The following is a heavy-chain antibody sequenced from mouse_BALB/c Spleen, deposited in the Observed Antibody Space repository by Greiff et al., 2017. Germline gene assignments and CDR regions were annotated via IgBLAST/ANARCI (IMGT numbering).Heavy chain of an antibody. J-gene: IGHJ1*01. V-gene: IGHV5-9-4*01. D-gene: IGHD2-4*01. Sequence: DVQLQESGGGLVKPGGSLKLSCAASGFTFSSYAMSWVRQSPEKRLEWVAEISSGGSYTYYPDTVTGRFTISRDNAKNTLYLEMSSLRSEDTAMYYCARGPYDYHWYFDVWGAGTTVTVSS. CDR3: ARGPYDYHWYFDV. CDR2: ISSGGSYT. CDR1: GFTFSSYA.